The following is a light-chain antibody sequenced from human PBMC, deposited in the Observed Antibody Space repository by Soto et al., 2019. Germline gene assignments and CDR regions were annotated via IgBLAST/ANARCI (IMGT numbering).Light chain of an antibody. CDR1: QSVSSSY. J-gene: IGKJ4*01. Sequence: EIVLTQSPGTLSLSPGERATLSCRASQSVSSSYSAWYQQQPGEARRLIIYGASSRATGIPDRISGSGSGTDFTLTISRQEPEDFAVYYWQQYSGSPVTFGGGTKVAIK. V-gene: IGKV3-20*01. CDR2: GAS. CDR3: QQYSGSPVT.